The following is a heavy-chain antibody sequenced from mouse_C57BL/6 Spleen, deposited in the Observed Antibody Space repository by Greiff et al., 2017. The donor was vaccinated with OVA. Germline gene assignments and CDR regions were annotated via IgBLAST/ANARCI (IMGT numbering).Heavy chain of an antibody. D-gene: IGHD2-12*01. J-gene: IGHJ1*03. V-gene: IGHV5-9-1*02. CDR2: ISSGGDYI. CDR3: TRDQGPLLWYFDV. CDR1: GFTFSSYA. Sequence: DVMLVESGEGLVKPGGSLKLSCAASGFTFSSYAMSWVRQTPEKRLEWVAYISSGGDYIYYADTVKGRFTISRDNARNTLYLQMSSLKSEDTAMYYCTRDQGPLLWYFDVWGTGTTVTVSS.